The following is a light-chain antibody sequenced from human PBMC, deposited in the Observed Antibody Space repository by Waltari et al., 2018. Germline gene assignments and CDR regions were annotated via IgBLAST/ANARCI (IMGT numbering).Light chain of an antibody. J-gene: IGLJ3*02. CDR3: AAWDGSQFARV. V-gene: IGLV1-44*01. CDR1: SSIIGSDT. CDR2: STN. Sequence: QSVLTQPPSASGTPGPRVIISCSGSSSIIGSDTVNWYQQPPGPAPRLPIYSTNQRPSGVPDRFSGSKSGTSAFLAISGLQSEDESDYYCAAWDGSQFARVFGGGTKLSVL.